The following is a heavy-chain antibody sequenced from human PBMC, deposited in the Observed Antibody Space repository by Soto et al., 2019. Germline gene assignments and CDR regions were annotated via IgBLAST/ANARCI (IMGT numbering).Heavy chain of an antibody. J-gene: IGHJ4*02. D-gene: IGHD6-13*01. CDR3: ARGPRSSPYFDY. Sequence: PGESLEISCHCSGYTFSNFWIGWVRQLPGKGLEWMGIIYPGDHETRYSPSFHGKVTISADKSINTAYLQWNSLEASDTAFYFCARGPRSSPYFDYWGQGALVTVSS. CDR2: IYPGDHET. CDR1: GYTFSNFW. V-gene: IGHV5-51*01.